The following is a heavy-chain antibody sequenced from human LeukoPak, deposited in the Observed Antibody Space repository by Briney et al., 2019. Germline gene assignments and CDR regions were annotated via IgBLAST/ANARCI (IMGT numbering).Heavy chain of an antibody. CDR2: INPNSGGT. Sequence: ASVKVSCKASGYTFTGYYMHWVRQAPGQGLEWMGWINPNSGGTNYAQKFQGRVTMTRDTSISTAYMELSSLRSEDMAVYYCARARGAYYYGSGRDFDYWGQGTLVTVSS. CDR1: GYTFTGYY. CDR3: ARARGAYYYGSGRDFDY. J-gene: IGHJ4*02. V-gene: IGHV1-2*02. D-gene: IGHD3-10*01.